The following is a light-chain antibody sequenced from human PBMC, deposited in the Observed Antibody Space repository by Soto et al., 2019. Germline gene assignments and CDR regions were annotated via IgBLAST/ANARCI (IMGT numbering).Light chain of an antibody. CDR2: AAS. CDR3: QQSYSTLYT. Sequence: DIQMTQSPSSLSASVGDRVTITCRASQSISSYLNWYQQKPGKAPKLLIYAASTLQSGVPSRFSGSGSGTDFTLTISSLQPEDFAIYYCQQSYSTLYTFGQGTNLEIK. V-gene: IGKV1-39*01. CDR1: QSISSY. J-gene: IGKJ2*01.